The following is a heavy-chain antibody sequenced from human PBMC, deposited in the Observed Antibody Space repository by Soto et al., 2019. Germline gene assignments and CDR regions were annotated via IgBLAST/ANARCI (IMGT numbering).Heavy chain of an antibody. V-gene: IGHV1-69*06. CDR3: AARITIFGVVIFRP. CDR2: IIPIFGTV. J-gene: IGHJ5*02. D-gene: IGHD3-3*01. CDR1: GCTFSSYA. Sequence: ASVKVSCKASGCTFSSYAISWVRQAPGQGLEWMGGIIPIFGTVNYAQKFQGRVTIIADKSTSTAYMELSSLRSEDTAVYYCAARITIFGVVIFRPWGQGTLVNVSS.